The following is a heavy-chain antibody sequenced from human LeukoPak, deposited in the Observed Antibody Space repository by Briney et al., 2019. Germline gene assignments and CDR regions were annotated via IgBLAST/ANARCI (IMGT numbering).Heavy chain of an antibody. Sequence: GASVKVSCKASGGTFSSYAIRWVRQAPGQGLEWMGGIIPIFGTANYAQKFQGRVTITTDESTSTAYMELSSLRSEDTAVYYCARGRYYDSSGYYSGPYYYYYMDVWGKGTTVTVSS. CDR2: IIPIFGTA. CDR3: ARGRYYDSSGYYSGPYYYYYMDV. D-gene: IGHD3-22*01. V-gene: IGHV1-69*05. CDR1: GGTFSSYA. J-gene: IGHJ6*03.